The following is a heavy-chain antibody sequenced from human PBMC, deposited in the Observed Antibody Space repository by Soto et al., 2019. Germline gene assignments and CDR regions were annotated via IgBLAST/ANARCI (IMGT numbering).Heavy chain of an antibody. CDR2: ISYDRITK. J-gene: IGHJ6*02. V-gene: IGHV3-30-3*01. CDR1: GLTFSHYA. Sequence: QVQLVESGGGVVQPGRSLRLSCAASGLTFSHYALHWVRQAPGKGLEWVAIISYDRITKYYADSVKGRFTISRDNSKNTLYLQLSSLRAEDTAVYYCAIGRPETISVVPASTYYGMDVWGQGTTVTVSS. CDR3: AIGRPETISVVPASTYYGMDV. D-gene: IGHD2-2*01.